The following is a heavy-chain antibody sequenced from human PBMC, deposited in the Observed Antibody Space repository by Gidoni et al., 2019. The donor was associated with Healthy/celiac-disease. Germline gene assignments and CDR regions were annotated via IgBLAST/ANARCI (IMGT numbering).Heavy chain of an antibody. CDR2: ISGSGGST. CDR1: GFTFSSYA. D-gene: IGHD1-26*01. J-gene: IGHJ4*02. CDR3: AKEAESGSYWGGGLVLDY. V-gene: IGHV3-23*01. Sequence: EVQLLESGGGLVQPGGSLRLSCAASGFTFSSYAMSWVRQAPGKGLVWVSAISGSGGSTYYADSVKGRFTISRDNSKNTLYLQMNSLRAEDTAVYYCAKEAESGSYWGGGLVLDYWGQGTLVTVSS.